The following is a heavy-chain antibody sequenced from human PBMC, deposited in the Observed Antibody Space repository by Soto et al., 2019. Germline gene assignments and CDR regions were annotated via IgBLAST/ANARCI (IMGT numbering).Heavy chain of an antibody. D-gene: IGHD1-26*01. J-gene: IGHJ3*01. CDR2: ISGSGGNT. V-gene: IGHV3-23*01. CDR3: AKVWLLVGGTMGYGFDF. CDR1: GFTFSSYH. Sequence: GGSLRLSCAASGFTFSSYHMSWVRQAPGKGLEWVSSISGSGGNTYYADSVKGRFTISRDNSKNTLYLQMNSLRAEDTAVYYCAKVWLLVGGTMGYGFDFWGQGTMVT.